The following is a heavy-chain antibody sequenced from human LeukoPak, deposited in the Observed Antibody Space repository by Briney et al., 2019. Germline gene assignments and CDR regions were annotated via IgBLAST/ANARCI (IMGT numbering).Heavy chain of an antibody. CDR2: INHSGST. CDR1: GGSFSGYY. Sequence: SETLSLTCAVYGGSFSGYYWSWIRQPPGKGLEWIGEINHSGSTNYNPSLKSRVTMSVDTSKNQFSLKLSSVTAADTAVYYCARDRPRLGGNWGAFDYWGQGTLVTVSS. J-gene: IGHJ4*02. CDR3: ARDRPRLGGNWGAFDY. D-gene: IGHD4-23*01. V-gene: IGHV4-34*01.